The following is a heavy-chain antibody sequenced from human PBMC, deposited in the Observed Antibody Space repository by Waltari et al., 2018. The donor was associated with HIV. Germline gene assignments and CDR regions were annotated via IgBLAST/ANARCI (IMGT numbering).Heavy chain of an antibody. J-gene: IGHJ6*02. CDR3: AVRNYYDDSGNSYYFYAMDV. D-gene: IGHD3-16*01. Sequence: QVQVVQSGAEVKKPGSSVGVSCKASGVTFPSAGISWVRPAPGQGLEWVEVFVTLFGTSHLPQRFQERLSLTADASTSTAYMELSSLTSEDTAVYYCAVRNYYDDSGNSYYFYAMDVWGQGTTVTVSS. CDR2: FVTLFGTS. CDR1: GVTFPSAG. V-gene: IGHV1-69*01.